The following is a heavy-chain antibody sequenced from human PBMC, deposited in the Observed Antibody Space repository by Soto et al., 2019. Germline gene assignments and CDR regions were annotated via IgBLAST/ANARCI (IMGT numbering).Heavy chain of an antibody. J-gene: IGHJ6*02. D-gene: IGHD3-22*01. V-gene: IGHV4-39*01. CDR3: ARWGDLIYDSRPGMDV. Sequence: SETLSLTCTVSGDSITSSSYNWGWIRQTLGKGQEWIGSIYYSGTNYYTPSLKSRVTISVDTSKNQFSRKLSSVTAADTAVYYCARWGDLIYDSRPGMDVWGQGTTVT. CDR2: IYYSGTN. CDR1: GDSITSSSYN.